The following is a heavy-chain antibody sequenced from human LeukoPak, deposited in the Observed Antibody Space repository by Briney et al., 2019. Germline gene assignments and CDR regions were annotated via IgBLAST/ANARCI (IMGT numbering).Heavy chain of an antibody. V-gene: IGHV1-8*03. CDR2: MNPNSGNT. Sequence: ASVKVSCKASGYTFTSYAMNWVRQAPGQGLEWMGWMNPNSGNTGYAQKFQGRVTITRNTSISTAYMELSSLRSENTAVYYCARVYYSSSYDYWYFDLWGRGTLVTVSS. J-gene: IGHJ2*01. D-gene: IGHD6-13*01. CDR1: GYTFTSYA. CDR3: ARVYYSSSYDYWYFDL.